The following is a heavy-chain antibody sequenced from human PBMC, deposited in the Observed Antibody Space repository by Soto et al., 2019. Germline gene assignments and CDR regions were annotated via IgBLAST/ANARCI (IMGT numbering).Heavy chain of an antibody. D-gene: IGHD2-2*01. V-gene: IGHV5-51*01. CDR2: IYPGDSDT. Sequence: GESLKISCTASGYAFTSYWIAWVRQMPGKGLEWMGIIYPGDSDTRYSPSFQGQVTISVDKSITTAYLQWSSLKASNTAMYYCARGYCTTTICDPWFDPWGQGTLVTVSS. CDR1: GYAFTSYW. CDR3: ARGYCTTTICDPWFDP. J-gene: IGHJ5*02.